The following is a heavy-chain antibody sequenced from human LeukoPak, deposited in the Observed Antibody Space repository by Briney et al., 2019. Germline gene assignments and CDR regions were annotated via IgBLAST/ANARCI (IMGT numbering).Heavy chain of an antibody. CDR3: ARDWMGWFDP. D-gene: IGHD2-2*03. CDR2: ISAYNGNT. CDR1: GGTFSSYA. Sequence: ASVKVSCKASGGTFSSYAISWVRQAPGQGLEWMGWISAYNGNTNYAQKLQGRVTMTTDTSTSTAYMELRSLRSDDTAVYYCARDWMGWFDPWGQGTLVTVSS. V-gene: IGHV1-18*01. J-gene: IGHJ5*02.